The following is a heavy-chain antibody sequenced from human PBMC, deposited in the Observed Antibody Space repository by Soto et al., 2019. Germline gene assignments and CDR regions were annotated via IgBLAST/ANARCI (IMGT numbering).Heavy chain of an antibody. J-gene: IGHJ4*02. V-gene: IGHV3-30*18. Sequence: QVDLVESGGGVVQPGRSLRLSCAASGFTFSSYGMHWVRQAPGKGLEWVAIISYDGSSKYYQDFVKGRFTISRDDSKNTVYLQLNSLRREDTAVYYCVKGWHCDDPDYWGQGTLVTVS. CDR3: VKGWHCDDPDY. CDR2: ISYDGSSK. CDR1: GFTFSSYG. D-gene: IGHD2-15*01.